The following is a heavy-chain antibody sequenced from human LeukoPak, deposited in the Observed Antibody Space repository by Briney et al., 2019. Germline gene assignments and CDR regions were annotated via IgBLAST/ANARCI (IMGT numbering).Heavy chain of an antibody. V-gene: IGHV1-8*01. CDR1: GYTFTSYD. CDR3: AIATIVVSGPRRFDP. Sequence: ASVKVSXKASGYTFTSYDINWVRQATGQGLEWMGWMNPNSGNTGYAQNFQGRVTMTRNTSISTAYLELHSLTSEDTAVYYCAIATIVVSGPRRFDPWGQGTLVTVSS. D-gene: IGHD6-19*01. CDR2: MNPNSGNT. J-gene: IGHJ5*02.